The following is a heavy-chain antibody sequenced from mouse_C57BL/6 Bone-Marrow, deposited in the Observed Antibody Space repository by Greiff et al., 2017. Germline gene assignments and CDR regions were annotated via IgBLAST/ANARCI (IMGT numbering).Heavy chain of an antibody. V-gene: IGHV1-55*01. D-gene: IGHD2-4*01. CDR3: ASGVYDYDRGFAY. CDR2: IYPGSGST. J-gene: IGHJ3*01. CDR1: GYTFTSYW. Sequence: QVQLQQPGAELVKPGASVKMSCKASGYTFTSYWITWVKQRPGQGLEWIGDIYPGSGSTNYNEKFKSKATLTVDTSSSTAYMQLSSLTSEDSAVYYCASGVYDYDRGFAYWGQGTLVTVSA.